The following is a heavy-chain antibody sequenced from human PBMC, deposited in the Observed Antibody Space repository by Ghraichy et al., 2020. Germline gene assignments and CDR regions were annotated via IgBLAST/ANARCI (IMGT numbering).Heavy chain of an antibody. V-gene: IGHV3-53*01. Sequence: GGSLRLSCAASGFTVSSSYMSWVRPAPGKGLEWVSVIYSGGSTYYADSVKCRFTISSDNSKNTLYLQLNSLRAEDTAVYYCESHYGDYYFDYWGQGTLVTVCS. D-gene: IGHD4-17*01. J-gene: IGHJ4*02. CDR3: ESHYGDYYFDY. CDR1: GFTVSSSY. CDR2: IYSGGST.